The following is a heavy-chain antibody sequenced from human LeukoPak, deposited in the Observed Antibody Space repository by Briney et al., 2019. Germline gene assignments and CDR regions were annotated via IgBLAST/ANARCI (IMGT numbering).Heavy chain of an antibody. V-gene: IGHV1-69*04. CDR1: GCTYSSYA. D-gene: IGHD2-2*02. CDR2: IIPIPGIA. Sequence: ASVKVSCKASGCTYSSYAISWVRQAPGQGLEWMGSIIPIPGIANYAQKFQGRVTITADKSTSTAYMELSSLRSEDTAVYYCARDPTPPKSCSSTSCYSYYYYGMDVWGQGTTVTVSS. CDR3: ARDPTPPKSCSSTSCYSYYYYGMDV. J-gene: IGHJ6*02.